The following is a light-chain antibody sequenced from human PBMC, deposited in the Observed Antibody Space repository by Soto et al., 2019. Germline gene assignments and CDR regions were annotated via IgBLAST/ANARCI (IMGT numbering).Light chain of an antibody. CDR3: QHSYSTPPT. Sequence: DIQMTQSPSSLSASVGHRVTITCRASQTVNTYLNWYQQRPGKAPKLLISAASSLKSGVPSRFSGSGSGTDFTLTISSLQPEDSATYYCQHSYSTPPTFGQGTRVEIK. V-gene: IGKV1-39*01. CDR1: QTVNTY. CDR2: AAS. J-gene: IGKJ1*01.